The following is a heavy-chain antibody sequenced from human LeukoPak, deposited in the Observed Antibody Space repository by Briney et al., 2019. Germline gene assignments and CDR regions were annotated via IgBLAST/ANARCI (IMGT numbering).Heavy chain of an antibody. CDR3: ARGALYRLERYYYYGMDV. D-gene: IGHD6-19*01. J-gene: IGHJ6*02. V-gene: IGHV1-69*13. Sequence: SVKVSCKASGGTFISYAISWVRQAPGQGLEWMGGIIPIFGTANYAQKFQGRVTITADESTSTAYMELSSLRSEDTAVYYCARGALYRLERYYYYGMDVWGQGTTVTVSS. CDR2: IIPIFGTA. CDR1: GGTFISYA.